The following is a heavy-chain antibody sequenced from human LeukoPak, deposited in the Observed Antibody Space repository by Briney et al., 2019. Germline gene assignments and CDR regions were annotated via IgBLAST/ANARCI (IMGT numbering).Heavy chain of an antibody. CDR2: ISSSSSYI. Sequence: GGSLRLSCAASGFTFSSYSMNWVRQAPGKGLEWVSSISSSSSYIYYADSVKGRFTISRDNAKNSLYLQMNSLRAEDTAVYYCARDRPATCSPFDYWGQGTLVTVSS. V-gene: IGHV3-21*01. J-gene: IGHJ4*02. CDR1: GFTFSSYS. D-gene: IGHD2-2*01. CDR3: ARDRPATCSPFDY.